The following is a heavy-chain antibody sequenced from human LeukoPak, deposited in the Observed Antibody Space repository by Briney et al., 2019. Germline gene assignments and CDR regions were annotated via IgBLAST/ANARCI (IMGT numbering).Heavy chain of an antibody. Sequence: SETLSLTCTVSGGSISRGSYFWSWIRQPAGKGLEWIGRFYTSGTPNYNPSLKSRVTISVDTSKNQFSLKLSSVTAADTAVYYCARHEDYDFWSGSYYMDVWGKGTTVTVSS. D-gene: IGHD3-3*01. CDR2: FYTSGTP. V-gene: IGHV4-61*02. J-gene: IGHJ6*03. CDR1: GGSISRGSYF. CDR3: ARHEDYDFWSGSYYMDV.